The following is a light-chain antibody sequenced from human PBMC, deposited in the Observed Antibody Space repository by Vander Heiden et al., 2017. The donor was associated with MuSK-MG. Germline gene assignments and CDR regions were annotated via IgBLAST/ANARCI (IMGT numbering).Light chain of an antibody. J-gene: IGKJ5*01. CDR2: DAS. V-gene: IGKV1-33*01. CDR1: QDIKKY. Sequence: DIQMTQSPSSLSASVGDRVTITCQASQDIKKYLNWYQQKPGRAPKLLIYDASNLETGVPVRISGGGSGTNFSLTISSLQPEDIAIYYCQQDDNLPITFGQGTRLDIK. CDR3: QQDDNLPIT.